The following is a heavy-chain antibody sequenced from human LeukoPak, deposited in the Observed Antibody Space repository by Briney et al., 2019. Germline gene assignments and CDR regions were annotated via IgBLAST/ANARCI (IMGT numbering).Heavy chain of an antibody. CDR3: AREGDTSMAFPFDY. Sequence: PGGSLRLSCAASGFTFSSYEMNWVRQAPGRGLEWVPYISGGGSIIYYADSVKGRFTISRDNAKDSLYLQMNSLRAEDTAVYYCAREGDTSMAFPFDYWGQGTLVTVSS. CDR1: GFTFSSYE. V-gene: IGHV3-48*03. D-gene: IGHD5-18*01. CDR2: ISGGGSII. J-gene: IGHJ4*02.